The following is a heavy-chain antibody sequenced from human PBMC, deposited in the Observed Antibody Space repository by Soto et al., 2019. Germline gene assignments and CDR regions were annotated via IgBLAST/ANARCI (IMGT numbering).Heavy chain of an antibody. CDR3: ARVVYYDSSGKDAFDI. D-gene: IGHD3-22*01. V-gene: IGHV4-30-4*01. CDR2: IYYSGST. J-gene: IGHJ3*02. CDR1: GGSISSGDYY. Sequence: SETLSLTCTVSGGSISSGDYYWSWIRQPPRKGLEWIGYIYYSGSTYYNPSLKSRVTISVDTSKNQFSLKLSSVTAADTAVYYCARVVYYDSSGKDAFDIWGQGTMVTVSS.